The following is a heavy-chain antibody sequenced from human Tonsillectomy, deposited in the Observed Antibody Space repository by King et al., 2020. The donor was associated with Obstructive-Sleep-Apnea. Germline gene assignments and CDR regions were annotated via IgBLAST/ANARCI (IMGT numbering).Heavy chain of an antibody. CDR2: ISGSGGNT. J-gene: IGHJ2*01. D-gene: IGHD5-18*01. CDR3: AKGRGYNYPNWYYDF. Sequence: VQLVESGGGLVQPGGSLRLSCAASGFTFSSYAMSWVRQAPGKGLEWGSTISGSGGNTYYADSVKGRFTISRDNSKNTLYLQMNSLRAEDTAVYYCAKGRGYNYPNWYYDFWGRGTLVTVSS. V-gene: IGHV3-23*04. CDR1: GFTFSSYA.